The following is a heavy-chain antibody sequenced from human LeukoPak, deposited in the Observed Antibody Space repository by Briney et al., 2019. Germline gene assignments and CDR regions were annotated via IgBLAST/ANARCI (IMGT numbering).Heavy chain of an antibody. D-gene: IGHD2-15*01. Sequence: PGGSLRLSCAASGFIFSSYSMNWVRQAPGKGLEWVSIIYSGGSTYYADSVKGRFTVSRDNSKNTLYLQMNSLRDKDTAVYYCARDLTTLEHLGYYYGMDVWGQGTTVTVSS. CDR3: ARDLTTLEHLGYYYGMDV. CDR1: GFIFSSYS. CDR2: IYSGGST. J-gene: IGHJ6*02. V-gene: IGHV3-66*02.